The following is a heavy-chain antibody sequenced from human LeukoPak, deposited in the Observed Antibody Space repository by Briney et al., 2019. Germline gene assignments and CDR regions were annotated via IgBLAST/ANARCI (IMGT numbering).Heavy chain of an antibody. D-gene: IGHD5-18*01. J-gene: IGHJ4*02. CDR1: GYSFTSYW. V-gene: IGHV5-51*01. CDR2: IYPGDSDT. Sequence: GASLKISCKGSGYSFTSYWIGWVRQLPGKGLEWMGIIYPGDSDTRYSPSFQGQVTISADKSISTAYLQWSSLKALDTAMYYCARRDLQLWLIDYWGQGTLVTVSS. CDR3: ARRDLQLWLIDY.